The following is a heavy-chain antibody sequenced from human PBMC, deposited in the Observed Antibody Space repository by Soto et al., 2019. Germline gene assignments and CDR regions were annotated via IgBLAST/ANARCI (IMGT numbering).Heavy chain of an antibody. J-gene: IGHJ4*02. CDR3: SRSQYAESLIDY. CDR1: GYTFTSYG. CDR2: ISAYNGNT. Sequence: ASVKVSCKASGYTFTSYGISWVRQAPGQGLEWMGWISAYNGNTNYAQKLQGRVTMTTDTSMSAAYMELRSLRSDDTAVYYCSRSQYAESLIDYWGQGTLVTVSS. V-gene: IGHV1-18*01. D-gene: IGHD2-2*01.